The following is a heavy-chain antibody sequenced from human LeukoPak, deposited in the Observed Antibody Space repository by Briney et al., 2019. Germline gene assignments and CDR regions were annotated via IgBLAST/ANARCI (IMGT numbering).Heavy chain of an antibody. J-gene: IGHJ4*02. CDR2: IYHSGST. D-gene: IGHD4-17*01. Sequence: SETLSLTCAVYGGSFSGYYWSWIRQPPGKGLEWIGEIYHSGSTNYNPSLKSRVTISVDKSKNQFSLKLSSVTAADAAVYYCARRNHDYGDALSDYWGQGTLVTVSS. CDR1: GGSFSGYY. V-gene: IGHV4-34*01. CDR3: ARRNHDYGDALSDY.